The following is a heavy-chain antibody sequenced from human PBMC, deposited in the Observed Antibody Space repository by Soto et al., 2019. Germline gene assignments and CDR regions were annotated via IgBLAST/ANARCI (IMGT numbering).Heavy chain of an antibody. V-gene: IGHV3-21*01. CDR1: GFTFRSFT. J-gene: IGHJ5*02. D-gene: IGHD6-13*01. CDR2: ISSNSAYI. Sequence: GGSLRLSCAASGFTFRSFTMNWVRQAPGKGLEWVSTISSNSAYIYYTDALRGRFTISRENAKNSLHLQMNSLRAEDTAVYYCTRDASRDSSARGWFDPWGPGTLVTVSS. CDR3: TRDASRDSSARGWFDP.